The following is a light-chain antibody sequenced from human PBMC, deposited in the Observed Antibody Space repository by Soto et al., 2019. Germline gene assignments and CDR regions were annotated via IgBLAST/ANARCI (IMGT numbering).Light chain of an antibody. J-gene: IGLJ2*01. CDR1: SGHSSYA. CDR2: LNSDGSH. Sequence: QLVLTQSPSASASLGASVKLTCTLSSGHSSYAIAWQQQQPEKGPRYLMKLNSDGSHSKGDGIPDRFSGSSSGAERYLTISSLQSEDEADYDCQTWGTGIVVFGGGTKLTVL. V-gene: IGLV4-69*01. CDR3: QTWGTGIVV.